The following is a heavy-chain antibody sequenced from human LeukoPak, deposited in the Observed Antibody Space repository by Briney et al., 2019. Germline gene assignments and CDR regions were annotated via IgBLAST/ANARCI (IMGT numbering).Heavy chain of an antibody. CDR1: GGSISSGAYY. J-gene: IGHJ6*02. Sequence: SETLSLTCTVSGGSISSGAYYWSWIRQHPGKGLEWIGYIYYSGSTYYNPSLKSRVTISVDTSKNQFSLKLSSVTAADTAVYYCARRERGTIRGMDVWGQGTTVTVSS. CDR3: ARRERGTIRGMDV. V-gene: IGHV4-31*03. D-gene: IGHD1-7*01. CDR2: IYYSGST.